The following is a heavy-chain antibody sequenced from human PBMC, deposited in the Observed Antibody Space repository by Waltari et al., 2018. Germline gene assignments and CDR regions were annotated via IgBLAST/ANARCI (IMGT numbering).Heavy chain of an antibody. CDR3: ARPGRGQRPGY. Sequence: EVQLVESGGGLVQPGGSLRLSCAISGFTFSDHYIDLVRQAPGKGLEWVGRSRNKAQGYITEYAASVKGRFIISRDDSKNSLYLQMDSLKTEDTAMYYCARPGRGQRPGYWGQGAMVTVSS. CDR1: GFTFSDHY. J-gene: IGHJ4*02. V-gene: IGHV3-72*01. D-gene: IGHD6-25*01. CDR2: SRNKAQGYIT.